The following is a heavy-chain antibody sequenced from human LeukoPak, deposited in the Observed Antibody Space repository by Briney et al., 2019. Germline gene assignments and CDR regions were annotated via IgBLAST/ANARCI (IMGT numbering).Heavy chain of an antibody. D-gene: IGHD5-18*01. CDR1: GFTSSTYW. Sequence: GGSLRLSCAASGFTSSTYWMHWVRQAPGKGLVWVSRIGHDGSSSSYADSVKGRFTISRDNAKNTLYLQMNSLRADDTAVYYCARAGYPYAFDIWGQGTMVTVSS. CDR3: ARAGYPYAFDI. CDR2: IGHDGSSS. V-gene: IGHV3-74*01. J-gene: IGHJ3*02.